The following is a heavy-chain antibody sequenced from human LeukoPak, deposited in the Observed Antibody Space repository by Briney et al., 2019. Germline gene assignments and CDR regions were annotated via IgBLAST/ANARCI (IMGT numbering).Heavy chain of an antibody. Sequence: GASVKVSCKASGGTFSSYAISWVRQAPGQGLEWMGGIIPIFGTANYAQKFQGRVTITADESTSTAYMELSSLRSEDTAVYYCAREGDYYGSGSYYNVWFGPWGQGTLVTVSS. V-gene: IGHV1-69*13. D-gene: IGHD3-10*01. CDR3: AREGDYYGSGSYYNVWFGP. J-gene: IGHJ5*02. CDR2: IIPIFGTA. CDR1: GGTFSSYA.